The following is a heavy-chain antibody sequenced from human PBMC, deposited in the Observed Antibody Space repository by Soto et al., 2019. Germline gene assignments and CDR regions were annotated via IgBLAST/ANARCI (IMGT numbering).Heavy chain of an antibody. D-gene: IGHD1-1*01. J-gene: IGHJ4*02. Sequence: WGCLLLACAASVFTFSIFAMNLVRQAPGKGLEWVSTINNSGGSTYYADSVKGRFTISIDNSKNMLFLQINGPRAEDTAVYYCAKDPPKTGTTFDYWGRGTLVTVSS. CDR3: AKDPPKTGTTFDY. CDR1: VFTFSIFA. CDR2: INNSGGST. V-gene: IGHV3-23*01.